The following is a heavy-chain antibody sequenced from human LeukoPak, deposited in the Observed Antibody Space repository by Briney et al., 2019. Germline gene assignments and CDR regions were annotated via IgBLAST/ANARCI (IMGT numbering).Heavy chain of an antibody. CDR1: GVSISSGDYY. CDR3: ARDMGSRSGRGAFDI. V-gene: IGHV4-31*03. D-gene: IGHD3-10*01. Sequence: SQTLSLTCTVSGVSISSGDYYWSWIRQHPGKGLEWIGYIYYSGSTYYNPSLKSRVTISVDTSKNQFSLKLSSVTAADTAVYYCARDMGSRSGRGAFDIWGQGTMVTVSS. J-gene: IGHJ3*02. CDR2: IYYSGST.